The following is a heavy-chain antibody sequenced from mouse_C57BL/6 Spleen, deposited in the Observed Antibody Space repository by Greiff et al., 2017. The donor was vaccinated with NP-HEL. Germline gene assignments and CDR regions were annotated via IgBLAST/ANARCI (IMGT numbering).Heavy chain of an antibody. CDR2: IRLKSDNYAT. CDR3: TGSTYAMDY. J-gene: IGHJ4*01. CDR1: GFTFRNYW. Sequence: EVKLMESGGGLVQPGGSMKLSCVASGFTFRNYWMNWVRQSPEKGLEWVAQIRLKSDNYATHYAESVKGRFTISRDDSKSSVYLQMNNLRAEDTGIYYCTGSTYAMDYWGQGTSVTVSS. V-gene: IGHV6-3*01.